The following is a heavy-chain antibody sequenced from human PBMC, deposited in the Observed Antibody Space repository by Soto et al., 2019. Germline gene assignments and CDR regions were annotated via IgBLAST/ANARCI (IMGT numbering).Heavy chain of an antibody. CDR2: VSWNSAGL. CDR3: TRGYCTVGSCAFDI. D-gene: IGHD2-15*01. CDR1: GFTFHDYA. J-gene: IGHJ3*02. Sequence: EVQLVESGGGLVQPGRSLRLSCAASGFTFHDYAMHWVRQAPGKGLEWVSLVSWNSAGLVYAVSIKGRFTISRDNAKNSLYLQMNNLRTEDTAFYYCTRGYCTVGSCAFDIWGQGTMVTVSS. V-gene: IGHV3-9*01.